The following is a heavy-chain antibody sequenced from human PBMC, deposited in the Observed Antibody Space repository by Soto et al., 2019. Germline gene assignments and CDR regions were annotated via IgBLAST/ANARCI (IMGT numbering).Heavy chain of an antibody. D-gene: IGHD6-6*01. Sequence: SETLSLTCTASGGSISSYYWSWIRQPPGKGLEWIGYIYHSGSTNYNPSLKSRVTISVDTSKNQFSLKLSSVTAADTAVYYCASLSSSSGAFDIWGQGTMVTVSS. CDR2: IYHSGST. CDR1: GGSISSYY. V-gene: IGHV4-59*08. J-gene: IGHJ3*02. CDR3: ASLSSSSGAFDI.